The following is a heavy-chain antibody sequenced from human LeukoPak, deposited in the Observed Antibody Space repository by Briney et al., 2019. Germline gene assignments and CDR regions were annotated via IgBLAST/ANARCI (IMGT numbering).Heavy chain of an antibody. CDR2: INPNSGGT. J-gene: IGHJ4*02. Sequence: ASVKVSCKASGYTFTGYYMHWVRRAPGQGLEWMGWINPNSGGTNYAQKFQGRVTMTRDTSISTAYMELSRLRSDDTAVYYCARGTEDYDFWSGYLHYFDYWGQGTLVTVSS. CDR1: GYTFTGYY. CDR3: ARGTEDYDFWSGYLHYFDY. D-gene: IGHD3-3*01. V-gene: IGHV1-2*02.